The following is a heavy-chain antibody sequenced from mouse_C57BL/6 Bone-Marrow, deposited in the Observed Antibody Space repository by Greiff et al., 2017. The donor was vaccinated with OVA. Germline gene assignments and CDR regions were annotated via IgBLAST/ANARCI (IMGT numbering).Heavy chain of an antibody. V-gene: IGHV1-5*01. J-gene: IGHJ2*01. D-gene: IGHD3-2*02. CDR1: GYTFTSYW. CDR2: IYPGNSDT. Sequence: EVQLQESGTVLARPGASVKMSCKTSGYTFTSYWMHWVKQRPGQGLEWIGAIYPGNSDTSYNQKFKGKAKLTAVTSASTAYMELSSLTNEDSAVYYGTSRLDSSGYGYWGQGTTLTVSS. CDR3: TSRLDSSGYGY.